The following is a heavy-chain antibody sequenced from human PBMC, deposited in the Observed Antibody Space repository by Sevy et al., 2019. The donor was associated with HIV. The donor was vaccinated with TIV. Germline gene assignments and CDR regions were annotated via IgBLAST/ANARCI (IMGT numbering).Heavy chain of an antibody. Sequence: GGSLRLSCAASEFTFSSYGMHWVRQAPGKGLEWVAVISYDGSNKYYADSVKGRFTISRDNSKNTLYLQMNSLRAEDTAVYYCAKASYDSSGLFDYWGQGTLVTVSS. CDR1: EFTFSSYG. CDR3: AKASYDSSGLFDY. CDR2: ISYDGSNK. D-gene: IGHD3-22*01. V-gene: IGHV3-30*18. J-gene: IGHJ4*02.